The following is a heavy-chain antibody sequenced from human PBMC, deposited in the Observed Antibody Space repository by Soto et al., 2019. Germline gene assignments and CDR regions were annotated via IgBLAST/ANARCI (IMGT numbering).Heavy chain of an antibody. CDR1: GGSFSGYY. D-gene: IGHD6-19*01. J-gene: IGHJ6*02. V-gene: IGHV4-34*01. CDR3: ARGNSSGWYDLYYYYYGMDV. Sequence: SETLSLTCAVYGGSFSGYYWSWIRQPPGKGLEWIGEINRSGSTNYNPSLKSRVTISVDTSKNQFSLKLSSVTAADTAVYYCARGNSSGWYDLYYYYYGMDVWGQGTTVTVSS. CDR2: INRSGST.